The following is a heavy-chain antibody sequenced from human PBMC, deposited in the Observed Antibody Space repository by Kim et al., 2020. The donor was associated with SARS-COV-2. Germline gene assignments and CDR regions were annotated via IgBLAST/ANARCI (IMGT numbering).Heavy chain of an antibody. V-gene: IGHV3-23*01. Sequence: SVKGRFTISRDNSKNTMYLQMNSLRAEDTAVYYCAKDRRLVELSPTNFDNWGQGTLVTVSS. CDR3: AKDRRLVELSPTNFDN. J-gene: IGHJ4*02. D-gene: IGHD3-16*02.